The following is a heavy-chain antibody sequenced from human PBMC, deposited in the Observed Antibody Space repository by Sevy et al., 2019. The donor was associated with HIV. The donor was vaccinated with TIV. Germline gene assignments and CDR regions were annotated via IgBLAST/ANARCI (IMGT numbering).Heavy chain of an antibody. CDR1: GFTFSSYA. CDR2: ISYDGGNK. D-gene: IGHD4-17*01. J-gene: IGHJ4*02. V-gene: IGHV3-30-3*01. CDR3: ARSEHDYGHYGYLFVDY. Sequence: GGSLRLSCAASGFTFSSYAMHWVRQAPGKGLEWVAVISYDGGNKYYADSVKGRFTISRDNSKNTLYLQMNSLRAEDTAVYYCARSEHDYGHYGYLFVDYWGQGTLVTVSS.